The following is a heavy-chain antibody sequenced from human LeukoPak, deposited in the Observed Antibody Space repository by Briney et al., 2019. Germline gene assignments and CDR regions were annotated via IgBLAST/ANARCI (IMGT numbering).Heavy chain of an antibody. CDR2: MYYSGST. CDR3: ARTPIYYFDNSGYYN. Sequence: SQTLSLTCTVSGGSISSGSYYWSWIRQPAGKGLEWIGYMYYSGSTNYNPSLKSRVAISVDTSKNQFSLKLSSVTAADTAVYYCARTPIYYFDNSGYYNWGQGTLVTVSS. J-gene: IGHJ4*02. CDR1: GGSISSGSYY. V-gene: IGHV4-61*10. D-gene: IGHD3-22*01.